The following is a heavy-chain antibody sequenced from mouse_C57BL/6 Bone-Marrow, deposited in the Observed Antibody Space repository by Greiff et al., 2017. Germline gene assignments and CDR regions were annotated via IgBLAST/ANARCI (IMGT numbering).Heavy chain of an antibody. V-gene: IGHV3-6*01. Sequence: VQLQESGPGLVKPSQSLSLTCSVTGYSITSGYYWNWIRQFPGNKLEWMGYISYDGSNNYNPSLKNRISITRDTSKNQFFLKLNSVTTEDTATYYGARVRYGTGDYYAMDYWGQGTSVTVSS. CDR2: ISYDGSN. D-gene: IGHD2-1*01. CDR1: GYSITSGYY. J-gene: IGHJ4*01. CDR3: ARVRYGTGDYYAMDY.